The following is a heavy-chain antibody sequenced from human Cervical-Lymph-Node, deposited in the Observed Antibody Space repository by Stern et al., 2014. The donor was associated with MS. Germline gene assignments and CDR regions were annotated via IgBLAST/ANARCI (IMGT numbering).Heavy chain of an antibody. CDR3: AREVVGQYFDY. D-gene: IGHD2-15*01. CDR2: INSSGSP. Sequence: QVQLQESGPGLVKPSQTLSLTCTVSGASISSGAYYWIWIRPHPGQGLEWIGYINSSGSPYSNPSLRIRVTISVTTSKSQFSLKLSSVTAADTAVYYCAREVVGQYFDYWGQGSLVTVSS. J-gene: IGHJ4*02. V-gene: IGHV4-31*03. CDR1: GASISSGAYY.